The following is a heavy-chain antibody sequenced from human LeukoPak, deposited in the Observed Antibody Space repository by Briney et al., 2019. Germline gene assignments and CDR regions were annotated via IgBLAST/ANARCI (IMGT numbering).Heavy chain of an antibody. CDR2: INQDGSEK. J-gene: IGHJ4*02. Sequence: PGGSLRLSCAASGFTFSSYGMHWVRQAPGKGLEWVANINQDGSEKYFVDSVKGRFTISRDNAKNSLYLQMNSLRAEDTAVYYCVGHSDYWGQGTLVTVSS. V-gene: IGHV3-7*01. CDR3: VGHSDY. CDR1: GFTFSSYG. D-gene: IGHD3-16*01.